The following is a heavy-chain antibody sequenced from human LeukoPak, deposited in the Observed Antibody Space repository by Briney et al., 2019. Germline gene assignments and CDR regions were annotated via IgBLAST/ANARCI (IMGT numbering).Heavy chain of an antibody. J-gene: IGHJ3*02. CDR3: AREGVVVVPAPRLLDAFDI. CDR1: GFTFSSYS. V-gene: IGHV3-48*01. D-gene: IGHD2-2*01. CDR2: ISSSSSTI. Sequence: PGGSLRLSCAASGFTFSSYSMNWVRQAPGKGLEWVSYISSSSSTIYYADSVKGRFTISRDNAKNSLYLQMNSLRAEDTAVYYCAREGVVVVPAPRLLDAFDIWGQGTMVTVSS.